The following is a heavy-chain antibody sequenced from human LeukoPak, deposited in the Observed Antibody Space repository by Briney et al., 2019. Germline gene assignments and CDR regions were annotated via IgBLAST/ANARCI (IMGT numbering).Heavy chain of an antibody. CDR2: IYYSGTT. Sequence: PSQTLTLTCTVSGGSVSSDASYWSWIRQHPGKGLEWIGYIYYSGTTYYNPSLKSRVTISVDTSKNQFSLTLSSVTAADTAVYYCARDRYNSPYVNMNIWGKGTTVTVSS. J-gene: IGHJ6*03. CDR1: GGSVSSDASY. D-gene: IGHD5-24*01. CDR3: ARDRYNSPYVNMNI. V-gene: IGHV4-31*03.